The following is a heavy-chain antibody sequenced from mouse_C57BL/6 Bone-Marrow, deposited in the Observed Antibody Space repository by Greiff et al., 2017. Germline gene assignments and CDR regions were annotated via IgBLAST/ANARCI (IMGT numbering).Heavy chain of an antibody. CDR2: ISSGSSTI. Sequence: EVNVVESGGGLVKPGGSLKLSCAASGFTFSDYGMHWVRQAPEKGLEWVAYISSGSSTIYYADTVKGRFTISRDNAKNSLFLQMTSLRSEDTAMYYGARDSYGSSYGCFDDWGTGTTVTVSS. J-gene: IGHJ1*03. V-gene: IGHV5-17*01. D-gene: IGHD1-1*01. CDR3: ARDSYGSSYGCFDD. CDR1: GFTFSDYG.